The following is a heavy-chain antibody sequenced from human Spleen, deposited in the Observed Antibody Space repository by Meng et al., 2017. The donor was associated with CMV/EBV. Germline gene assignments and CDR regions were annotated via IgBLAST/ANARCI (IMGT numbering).Heavy chain of an antibody. CDR3: ARGNYFDSSAYYYYFDY. J-gene: IGHJ4*02. CDR1: GGSISSGDYC. Sequence: SETLSLTCTVSGGSISSGDYCWSWIRQPPGKGLEWIGYIYHSGNTYYNPSLKSRVIISGDTSKNQFSLKLSSVTAADTAVYYCARGNYFDSSAYYYYFDYWGQGTLVTVSS. CDR2: IYHSGNT. D-gene: IGHD3-22*01. V-gene: IGHV4-30-4*08.